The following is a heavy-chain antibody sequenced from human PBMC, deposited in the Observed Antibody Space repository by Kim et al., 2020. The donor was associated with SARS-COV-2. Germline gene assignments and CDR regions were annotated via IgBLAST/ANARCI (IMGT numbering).Heavy chain of an antibody. CDR3: ARGPREVSGGDY. D-gene: IGHD1-20*01. Sequence: SETLSLTCAVYGGSFSGYYWSWIRQPPGKGLEWIGEINHSGSTNYNPSLKSRVTISVDTSKNQFSLKLSSVTAADTAVYYCARGPREVSGGDYWGQGTLVTVSS. J-gene: IGHJ4*02. CDR1: GGSFSGYY. CDR2: INHSGST. V-gene: IGHV4-34*01.